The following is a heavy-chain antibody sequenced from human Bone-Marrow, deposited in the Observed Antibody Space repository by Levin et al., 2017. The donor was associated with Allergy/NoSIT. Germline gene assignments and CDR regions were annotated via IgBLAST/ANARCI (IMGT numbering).Heavy chain of an antibody. CDR2: IPHDGAKT. Sequence: GGSLRLSCAASGFSLSNFAMHWVRQAPGKGLEWVASIPHDGAKTYYTDSVRGRFTISRDNAKNTLFVEMNSLRVEDTAVYYCARGPGLAVGKGYFDSWGQGTLVTVSS. J-gene: IGHJ4*02. D-gene: IGHD6-19*01. V-gene: IGHV3-30-3*01. CDR3: ARGPGLAVGKGYFDS. CDR1: GFSLSNFA.